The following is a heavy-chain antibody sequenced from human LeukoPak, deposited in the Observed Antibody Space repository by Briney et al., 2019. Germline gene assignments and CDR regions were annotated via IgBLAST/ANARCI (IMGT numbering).Heavy chain of an antibody. CDR1: GFSFSNYW. D-gene: IGHD3-22*01. Sequence: PGGSLRLSCAASGFSFSNYWIKWVRQAPGKGLEWVANINQDGSEKYYVDSVKGRFTISRDNSKNTLYLQMNSLRAEDTAVYYCAKSDSYYYDSSGYYTGYFDYWGQGTLVTVSS. CDR3: AKSDSYYYDSSGYYTGYFDY. V-gene: IGHV3-7*03. J-gene: IGHJ4*02. CDR2: INQDGSEK.